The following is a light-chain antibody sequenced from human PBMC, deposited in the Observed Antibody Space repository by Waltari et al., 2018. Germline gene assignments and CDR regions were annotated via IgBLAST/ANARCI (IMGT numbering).Light chain of an antibody. Sequence: QSALNPEASVSGTVGQKVTLSCTGNNNNIGAYGVGWYQQISHGLPKCVMFGISLRAGRPDRCSGSKSGTRASLTIAGLQPEDEGDYFCSTWDHSLNGRVFGGGTKLTVL. V-gene: IGLV1-44*01. CDR2: GIS. CDR3: STWDHSLNGRV. CDR1: NNNIGAYG. J-gene: IGLJ3*02.